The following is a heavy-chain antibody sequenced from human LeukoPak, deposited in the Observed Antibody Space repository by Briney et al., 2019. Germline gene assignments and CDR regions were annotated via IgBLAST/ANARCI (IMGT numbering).Heavy chain of an antibody. CDR1: GGSISSSNW. CDR2: IYHSGST. CDR3: ARDTPAAGSFDY. Sequence: SETLSLTCTVSGGSISSSNWWSWVRQPPGKGLEWIGEIYHSGSTNYNPSLKSRVTISVDKSKNQFSLKLSSVTAADTAVYYCARDTPAAGSFDYWGQGTLATVSS. D-gene: IGHD6-13*01. V-gene: IGHV4-4*02. J-gene: IGHJ4*02.